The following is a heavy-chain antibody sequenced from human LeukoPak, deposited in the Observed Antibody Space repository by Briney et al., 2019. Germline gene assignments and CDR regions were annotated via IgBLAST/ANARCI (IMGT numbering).Heavy chain of an antibody. CDR1: GFTFSNYA. J-gene: IGHJ4*02. CDR2: ISGSGGST. V-gene: IGHV3-23*01. Sequence: PGGSLRLSCGVSGFTFSNYAMSWVRQAPGEGLEWVSGISGSGGSTYYTDSMKGRFTISRGNSKNTLYLQMNSLRADDTAVYFCARAGQQLVPYYFNYWGQGILVTVSS. CDR3: ARAGQQLVPYYFNY. D-gene: IGHD6-13*01.